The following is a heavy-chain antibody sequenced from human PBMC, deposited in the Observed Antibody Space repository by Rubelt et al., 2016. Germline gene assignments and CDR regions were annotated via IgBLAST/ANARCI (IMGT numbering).Heavy chain of an antibody. CDR1: GGSISSYY. V-gene: IGHV4-59*12. Sequence: QVQLQESGPGLVKPSETLSLTCTVSGGSISSYYWSWIRQPPGKGLEWIGEINHSGSTYYNPSLKGRVTISVDTSKNQFSLKLSSVTAADTAVYYCASDDIVVVPAATHYWGQGTLVTVSS. J-gene: IGHJ4*02. D-gene: IGHD2-2*01. CDR2: INHSGST. CDR3: ASDDIVVVPAATHY.